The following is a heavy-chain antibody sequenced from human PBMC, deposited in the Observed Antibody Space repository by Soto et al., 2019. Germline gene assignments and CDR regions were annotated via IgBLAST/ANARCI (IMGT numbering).Heavy chain of an antibody. D-gene: IGHD3-22*01. CDR2: IKQDGSEK. V-gene: IGHV3-7*03. CDR1: GFTFSSYW. CDR3: ARGLDYYDSSGQTLDY. Sequence: GGSLRLSCAASGFTFSSYWMCWVRQAPGKGLEWVANIKQDGSEKYYVDSVKGRFTISRDNAKNSLYLQMNSLRAEDTAVYYCARGLDYYDSSGQTLDYWGQGTLVTVSS. J-gene: IGHJ4*02.